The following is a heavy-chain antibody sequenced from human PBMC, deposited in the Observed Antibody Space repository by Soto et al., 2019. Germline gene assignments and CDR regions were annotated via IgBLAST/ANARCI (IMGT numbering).Heavy chain of an antibody. CDR3: ARVGYSSSWYYYYGMDV. D-gene: IGHD6-13*01. CDR1: GGTFSSYA. V-gene: IGHV1-69*13. J-gene: IGHJ6*02. CDR2: IIPIFGTA. Sequence: SVKVSCKASGGTFSSYAISWVRQAPGQGLEWMGGIIPIFGTANYAQKFQGRVTITADESTSTAYMELSSLRSEDTAVYYCARVGYSSSWYYYYGMDVWGQGTTVTVSS.